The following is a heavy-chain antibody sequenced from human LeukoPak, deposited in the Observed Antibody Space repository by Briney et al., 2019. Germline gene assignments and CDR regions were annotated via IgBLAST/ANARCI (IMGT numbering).Heavy chain of an antibody. J-gene: IGHJ3*02. CDR1: GFTFSSYW. CDR2: INSDGSMT. CDR3: ARVQYDGTYSHAFDI. V-gene: IGHV3-74*01. D-gene: IGHD1-26*01. Sequence: GGSLRLSCAASGFTFSSYWMHWVRQAPGKGLAWVSRINSDGSMTNYADSVEGRFTISRDNSKNTLYLQMNSLRVEDTAFYYCARVQYDGTYSHAFDIWGQGTMVTVSS.